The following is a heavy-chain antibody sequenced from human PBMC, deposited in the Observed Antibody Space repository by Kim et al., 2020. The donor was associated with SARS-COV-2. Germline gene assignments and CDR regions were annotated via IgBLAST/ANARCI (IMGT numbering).Heavy chain of an antibody. V-gene: IGHV4-59*13. Sequence: SETLSLTCTVSGGSIISNNWNWIRQPQRKGLEWIGYIYYSGSTNYNHSLNIQVTISVYTSKNQYSLKLSPVTAADAAADYCARDQVGARPYYYYY. D-gene: IGHD6-6*01. CDR2: IYYSGST. CDR1: GGSIISNN. J-gene: IGHJ6*01. CDR3: ARDQVGARPYYYYY.